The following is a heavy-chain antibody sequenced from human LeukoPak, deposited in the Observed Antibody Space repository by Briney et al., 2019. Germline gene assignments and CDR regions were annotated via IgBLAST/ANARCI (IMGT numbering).Heavy chain of an antibody. CDR3: ARVAPTGSGYGVRYYYYYMDV. Sequence: SETLPLTCTVSGGSISSYYWSWIRQPPGKGLEWIGYIYYSGSTNYNPSLKSRVTISVNTSKNQFSLKLSSVTAADTAVYYCARVAPTGSGYGVRYYYYYMDVWGKGTTVTVSS. D-gene: IGHD5-12*01. CDR2: IYYSGST. V-gene: IGHV4-59*01. J-gene: IGHJ6*03. CDR1: GGSISSYY.